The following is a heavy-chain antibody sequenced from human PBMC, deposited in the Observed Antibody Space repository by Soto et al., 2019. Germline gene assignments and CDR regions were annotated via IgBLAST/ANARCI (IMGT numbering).Heavy chain of an antibody. D-gene: IGHD2-15*01. Sequence: EVQLLESGGGLVQPGGSLRLSCAASGFTFSNYAMGWVRQAPGKGLEWVSAISGSGGSTSYADSVKGRFTISRDNSKNTVYLQMNSLRAEDTAVYHCTKGCGVGCYWANCWGQGTLVTVSS. CDR2: ISGSGGST. J-gene: IGHJ4*02. V-gene: IGHV3-23*01. CDR1: GFTFSNYA. CDR3: TKGCGVGCYWANC.